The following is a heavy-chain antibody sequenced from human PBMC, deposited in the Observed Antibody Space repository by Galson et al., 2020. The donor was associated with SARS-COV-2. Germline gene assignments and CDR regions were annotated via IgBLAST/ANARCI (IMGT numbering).Heavy chain of an antibody. D-gene: IGHD2-15*01. CDR3: ARVDCSGGSCYYYAFDI. CDR2: IYHTGSP. CDR1: GGSISSYY. V-gene: IGHV4-59*12. Sequence: SETLSLTCTVSGGSISSYYWSWIPQPPANGLACIRSIYHTGSPNYNPSLKRPVTISVDTSKNQFSLKLSSVTAADTAVYYCARVDCSGGSCYYYAFDIWGQGTMVSVSS. J-gene: IGHJ3*02.